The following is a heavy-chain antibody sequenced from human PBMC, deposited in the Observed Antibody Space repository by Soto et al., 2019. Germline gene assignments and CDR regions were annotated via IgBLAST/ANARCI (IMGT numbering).Heavy chain of an antibody. CDR1: GFSVSSSH. V-gene: IGHV3-53*01. D-gene: IGHD3-10*01. Sequence: EVQLVDSGGGLIQPGGSLRLSCAASGFSVSSSHMIWVRQAPGKGLEWVSVIYSGGATYYAVSVKGRFTISRDRSKNTVYLQVDGLRTEDTAVYHCAKLGPYGSESYSFRYNWIDPWGQGTLVTVCS. J-gene: IGHJ5*02. CDR3: AKLGPYGSESYSFRYNWIDP. CDR2: IYSGGAT.